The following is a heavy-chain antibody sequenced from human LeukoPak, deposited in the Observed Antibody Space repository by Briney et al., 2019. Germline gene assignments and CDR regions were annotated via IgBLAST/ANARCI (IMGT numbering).Heavy chain of an antibody. CDR1: GYTFTSYD. CDR3: ARGLRGAGKNWFDP. D-gene: IGHD3-10*01. CDR2: MNPNSGNT. V-gene: IGHV1-8*01. Sequence: ASVKVSCKASGYTFTSYDINWVRQATGQGLEWMGWMNPNSGNTGYAQKFQGRVTVTRNTSISTAYMELSSLRSEDTAVYYCARGLRGAGKNWFDPWGQGTLVTVSS. J-gene: IGHJ5*02.